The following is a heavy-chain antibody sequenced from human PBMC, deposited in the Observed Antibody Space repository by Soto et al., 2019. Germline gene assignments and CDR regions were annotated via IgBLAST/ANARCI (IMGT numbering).Heavy chain of an antibody. CDR3: ARHDTTGGWFAELAL. Sequence: VQSLKISCKASACRRTSHWVSWVRQMPGKGLEWMGRIDPMDSQTRYNPSFEGHVVMSVDKSINISYLQWSALEASDTALYFCARHDTTGGWFAELALWGQGTPDPVSP. V-gene: IGHV5-10-1*01. J-gene: IGHJ4*02. CDR2: IDPMDSQT. D-gene: IGHD1-1*01. CDR1: ACRRTSHW.